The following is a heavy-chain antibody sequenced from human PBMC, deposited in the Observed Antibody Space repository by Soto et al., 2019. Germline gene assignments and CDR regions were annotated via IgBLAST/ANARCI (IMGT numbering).Heavy chain of an antibody. V-gene: IGHV3-21*01. D-gene: IGHD2-15*01. Sequence: EVQLVESGGGLVKPGGSLRLSCAASGFTFRSYSMNWVRQAPGKGREWVSSISSSSSYIYYPDSVKGRFTISRDNAKNSLYLQMNSVRAEDTAVYYCERDGLGYCSGGSCPGDYWGQGTLVTVSS. CDR2: ISSSSSYI. J-gene: IGHJ4*02. CDR3: ERDGLGYCSGGSCPGDY. CDR1: GFTFRSYS.